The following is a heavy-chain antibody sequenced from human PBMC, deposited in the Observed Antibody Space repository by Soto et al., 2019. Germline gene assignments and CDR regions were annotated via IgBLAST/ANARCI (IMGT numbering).Heavy chain of an antibody. CDR2: IIPIFGTA. V-gene: IGHV1-69*06. D-gene: IGHD3-22*01. Sequence: QVELVQSGAEVKKPGSSVKVSCQASGDTFRNYAISWVRQAPGQGLEWMGGIIPIFGTANYAQKFQGRVTITADTSANTVYLELSSLRSEDTAVYYCASTKYDSSASCYWYLGLWGRGTLVTVSS. CDR1: GDTFRNYA. J-gene: IGHJ2*01. CDR3: ASTKYDSSASCYWYLGL.